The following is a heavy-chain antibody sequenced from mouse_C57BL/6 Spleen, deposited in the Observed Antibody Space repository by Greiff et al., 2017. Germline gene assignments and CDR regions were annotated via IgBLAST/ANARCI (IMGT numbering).Heavy chain of an antibody. D-gene: IGHD2-3*01. CDR2: IYPGSGNT. V-gene: IGHV1-76*01. CDR3: ARGRAMDGYLYYAMDY. CDR1: GYTFTDYY. Sequence: QVQLKESGAELVRPGASVKLSCKASGYTFTDYYINWVKQRPGQGLEWIARIYPGSGNTYYNEKFKGKATLTAEKSSSTAYMQLSSLTSEDSAVYFCARGRAMDGYLYYAMDYWGQGTSVTVSS. J-gene: IGHJ4*01.